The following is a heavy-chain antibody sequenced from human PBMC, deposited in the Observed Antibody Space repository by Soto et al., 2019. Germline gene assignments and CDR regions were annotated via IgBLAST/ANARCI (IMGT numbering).Heavy chain of an antibody. D-gene: IGHD2-2*01. Sequence: QVQLQESGPGLVKPSGTLSLTCAVSGGSISSSNWWSWVRQPPGKGLEWIGEIYHSGSTNYNPSLKSRVXXXVXXAKNQLPLMLSSLTAADTAVYYRARSTRSGTTFDYWGQGTLFTVSS. CDR2: IYHSGST. CDR3: ARSTRSGTTFDY. CDR1: GGSISSSNW. V-gene: IGHV4-4*02. J-gene: IGHJ4*02.